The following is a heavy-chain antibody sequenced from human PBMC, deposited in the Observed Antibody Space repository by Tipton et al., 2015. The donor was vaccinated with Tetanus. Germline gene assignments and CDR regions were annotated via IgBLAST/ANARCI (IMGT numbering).Heavy chain of an antibody. CDR3: AKDTDLLVYAFDV. CDR1: GGSITTTNW. Sequence: TLSLTCTVFGGSITTTNWWSWVRQTPGKGLEWIGEIHDSGKTNYNPSLETRVTISVDKSKNQFSLNRNSVTAADTAVYYCAKDTDLLVYAFDVWGQGTLVVVSS. V-gene: IGHV4-4*02. CDR2: IHDSGKT. J-gene: IGHJ3*01. D-gene: IGHD1-26*01.